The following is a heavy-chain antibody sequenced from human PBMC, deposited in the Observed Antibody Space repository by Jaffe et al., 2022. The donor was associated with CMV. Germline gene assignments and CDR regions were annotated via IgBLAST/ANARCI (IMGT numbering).Heavy chain of an antibody. CDR2: IYYSGST. Sequence: QVQLQESGPGLVKPSETLSLTCTVSGGSVSSGSYYWSWIRQPPGKGLEWIGYIYYSGSTNYNPSLKSRVTISVDTSKNQFSLKLSSVTAADTAVYYCAGLRYFDWLIDYWGQGTLVTVSS. CDR1: GGSVSSGSYY. CDR3: AGLRYFDWLIDY. J-gene: IGHJ4*02. D-gene: IGHD3-9*01. V-gene: IGHV4-61*01.